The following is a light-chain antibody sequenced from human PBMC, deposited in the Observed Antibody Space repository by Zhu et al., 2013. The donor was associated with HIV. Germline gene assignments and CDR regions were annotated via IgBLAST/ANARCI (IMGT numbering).Light chain of an antibody. CDR2: DSS. J-gene: IGKJ1*01. V-gene: IGKV3-20*01. Sequence: DIVLTQSPDTLSLSPGERATLSCRASQSVSSNLLAWYRQKPGQAPRLLIYDSSRRATGIPDRFSGSGSGTDFTLTISRLEPEDFAVYYCQQYVSSPWTFGQGTKVEIK. CDR3: QQYVSSPWT. CDR1: QSVSSNL.